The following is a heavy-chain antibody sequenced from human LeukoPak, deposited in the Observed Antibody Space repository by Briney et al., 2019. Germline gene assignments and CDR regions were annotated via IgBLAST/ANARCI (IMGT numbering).Heavy chain of an antibody. CDR2: IDAGNGNT. CDR1: GYTFSDYA. V-gene: IGHV1-3*01. CDR3: ARGSTSDWPLDH. D-gene: IGHD2-2*01. J-gene: IGHJ4*02. Sequence: ASVTVSCKASGYTFSDYAIHWVRQAPGQRLEWVGWIDAGNGNTRYSQKFQGRVTITRDTSTNTAYIELRSLRSEDTAMYYCARGSTSDWPLDHWGQETLLTISS.